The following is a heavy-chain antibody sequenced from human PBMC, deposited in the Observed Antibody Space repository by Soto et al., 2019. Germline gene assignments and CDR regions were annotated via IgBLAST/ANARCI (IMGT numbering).Heavy chain of an antibody. CDR2: VFYSGTT. V-gene: IGHV4-39*01. CDR1: GGSISTNSYY. CDR3: ARQRGSSTPYFDY. D-gene: IGHD6-13*01. J-gene: IGHJ4*02. Sequence: SETLSLTCTVSGGSISTNSYYWSWIRQPPGKALEWVGSVFYSGTTYYNPSLKSRVTISVDTSKNQVSLRLDSVTAADTAVYHCARQRGSSTPYFDYWGQGTLVTVS.